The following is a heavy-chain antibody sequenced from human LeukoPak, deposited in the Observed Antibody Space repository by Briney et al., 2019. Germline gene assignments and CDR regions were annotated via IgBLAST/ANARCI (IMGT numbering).Heavy chain of an antibody. CDR1: GGSISSGGYY. V-gene: IGHV4-31*03. D-gene: IGHD6-19*01. CDR2: IYYSGST. J-gene: IGHJ5*02. CDR3: ARGFSGWLNWFDP. Sequence: SETLSLTCTVSGGSISSGGYYWSWIRQHPGKGLEWIGYIYYSGSTYYNPSLKSRVTMSVDTSKNQFSLKLSSVTAADTAVYYCARGFSGWLNWFDPWGQGTLVTVSS.